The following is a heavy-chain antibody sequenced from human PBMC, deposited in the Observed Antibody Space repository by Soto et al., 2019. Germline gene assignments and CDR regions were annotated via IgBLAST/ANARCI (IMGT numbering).Heavy chain of an antibody. CDR1: GYTLTELS. D-gene: IGHD2-2*02. CDR3: ATVDPGYCSSTSCYNPYYYYYGMDV. CDR2: FDPEDGET. Sequence: VASVKVSCKVSGYTLTELSMHWVRQAPGKGLGWMGGFDPEDGETIYAQKFQGRVTMTEDTSTDTAYMELSSLRSEDTAVYYCATVDPGYCSSTSCYNPYYYYYGMDVWGQGTTVTVSS. V-gene: IGHV1-24*01. J-gene: IGHJ6*02.